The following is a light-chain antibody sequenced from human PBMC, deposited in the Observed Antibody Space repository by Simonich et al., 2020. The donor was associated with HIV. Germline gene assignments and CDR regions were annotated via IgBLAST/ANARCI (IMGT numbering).Light chain of an antibody. CDR1: QSVLYSSNNKNY. CDR3: QHYYTIPYT. V-gene: IGKV4-1*01. CDR2: WAS. J-gene: IGKJ2*01. Sequence: DIVIMQSPDSLAVSLGERATINCKSSQSVLYSSNNKNYLAWYQQKPGQPPKLLIYWASTRESGVPDRFSGSGSGTDFTLTISSLQAEDVAVYYCQHYYTIPYTFGQGTKLEIK.